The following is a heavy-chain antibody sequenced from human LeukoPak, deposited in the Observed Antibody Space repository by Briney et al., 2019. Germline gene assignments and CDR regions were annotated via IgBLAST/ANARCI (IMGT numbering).Heavy chain of an antibody. Sequence: GGSLRLSCTASGFTFGDYAMSWFRQAPGKGLEWVGFIRSKAYGGTTEYAASVKGRFTISRDDSKSIAYLQMNSLKTEDTAVYYCTRDFDWLSLPREEDYWGQGTLVTVSS. CDR2: IRSKAYGGTT. D-gene: IGHD3-9*01. J-gene: IGHJ4*02. CDR3: TRDFDWLSLPREEDY. CDR1: GFTFGDYA. V-gene: IGHV3-49*03.